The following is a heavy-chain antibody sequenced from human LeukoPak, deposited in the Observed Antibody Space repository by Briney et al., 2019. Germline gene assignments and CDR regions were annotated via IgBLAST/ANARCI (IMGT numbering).Heavy chain of an antibody. CDR3: AKLTSSSSSPWFDP. CDR2: ISGSGGST. V-gene: IGHV3-23*01. Sequence: PGGSLRLSCAASGFTFSSYAMSWVRQAPGKGLEWVSAISGSGGSTYYADSVKGRFTISRDNSKNTLYLQMNSLRAEDTAVYYLAKLTSSSSSPWFDPWGQGTLVTVSS. J-gene: IGHJ5*02. CDR1: GFTFSSYA. D-gene: IGHD6-6*01.